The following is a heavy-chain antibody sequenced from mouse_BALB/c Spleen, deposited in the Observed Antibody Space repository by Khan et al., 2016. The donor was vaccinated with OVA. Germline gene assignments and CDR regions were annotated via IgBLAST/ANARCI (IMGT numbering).Heavy chain of an antibody. Sequence: EVQLQESGPGLVKPSQSLSLTCTVSGYSIPSDYAWNWIRQFPGNKLGWMGYITYRGSTRYTPSLNSRISITRDTSKHQFFLQVNSVTTEDTATYYCERGRAYWGQGTLVTVSA. V-gene: IGHV3-2*02. D-gene: IGHD3-3*01. CDR2: ITYRGST. CDR3: ERGRAY. J-gene: IGHJ3*01. CDR1: GYSIPSDYA.